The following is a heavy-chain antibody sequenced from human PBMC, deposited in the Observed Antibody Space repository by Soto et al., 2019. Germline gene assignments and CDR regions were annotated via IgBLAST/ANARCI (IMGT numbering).Heavy chain of an antibody. V-gene: IGHV1-69*01. Sequence: QVQLVQSGAEVKKPGSSVKVSCKASGGTFSSYAISWVRQAPGQGLEWMGGIIPIFGTANYAQKFQGRVTITADECTSTDYMELSSLRSEDTAVYYCACPVTTYTYYYYYGMDVWGQGTTVTVSS. J-gene: IGHJ6*02. CDR3: ACPVTTYTYYYYYGMDV. CDR2: IIPIFGTA. D-gene: IGHD4-17*01. CDR1: GGTFSSYA.